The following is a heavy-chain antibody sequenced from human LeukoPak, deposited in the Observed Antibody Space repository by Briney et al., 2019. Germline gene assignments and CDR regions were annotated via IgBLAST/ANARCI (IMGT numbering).Heavy chain of an antibody. CDR2: IYYSGST. CDR3: AREPHSWFDP. J-gene: IGHJ5*02. Sequence: SETLSLTCTVSGGSISSSSYYWGWIRQPPGKGLEWIGSIYYSGSTYYNPSLKSRVTISVDTSKNQFSLKLSSVTAAATAVYYCAREPHSWFDPWGQGTLVTVSS. CDR1: GGSISSSSYY. V-gene: IGHV4-39*07.